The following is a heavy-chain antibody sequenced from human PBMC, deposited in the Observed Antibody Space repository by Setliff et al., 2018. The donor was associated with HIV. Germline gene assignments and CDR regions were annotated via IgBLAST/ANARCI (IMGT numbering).Heavy chain of an antibody. V-gene: IGHV1-18*01. CDR3: AKTTPQPHYYYYVDV. Sequence: GASVKVSCKASGYIFSTYGISWARQAPGQGLEWMGWIGASNGNTHYAQKVQGRVTLTTDTSTNTAYMELRSLRSDDAAVYYCAKTTPQPHYYYYVDVWGKGTTVTVSS. CDR2: IGASNGNT. CDR1: GYIFSTYG. J-gene: IGHJ6*03. D-gene: IGHD4-17*01.